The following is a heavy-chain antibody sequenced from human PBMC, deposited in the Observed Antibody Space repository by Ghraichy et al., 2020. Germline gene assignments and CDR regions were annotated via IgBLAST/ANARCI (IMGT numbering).Heavy chain of an antibody. V-gene: IGHV3-7*01. D-gene: IGHD6-6*01. CDR3: ARLGIAARMFDY. CDR1: GFTFSTYW. Sequence: GVLNISCAASGFTFSTYWMSWVRQAPGKGLEWVANINEDGSKKYYVDSVRGRFTISRDNAKSSLSLQMNSLRVGDTAVYYCARLGIAARMFDYWGQGTLVTVSS. CDR2: INEDGSKK. J-gene: IGHJ4*02.